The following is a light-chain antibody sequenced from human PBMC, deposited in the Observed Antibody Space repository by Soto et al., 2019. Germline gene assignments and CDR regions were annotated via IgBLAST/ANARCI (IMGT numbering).Light chain of an antibody. V-gene: IGLV2-23*01. CDR3: CAYVSSNTLL. CDR1: SSDVGGYDL. CDR2: EGS. J-gene: IGLJ3*02. Sequence: QWSLSQPASVSGSPGQSITISCTGTSSDVGGYDLVSWYQQHPGKAPKLIIYEGSKRPSGISNRFSGSKSGNTASLIISGLQGDDEGDYYCCAYVSSNTLLFGGGTKLTVL.